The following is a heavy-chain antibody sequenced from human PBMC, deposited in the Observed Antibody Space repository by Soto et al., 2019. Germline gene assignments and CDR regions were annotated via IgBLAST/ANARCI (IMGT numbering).Heavy chain of an antibody. D-gene: IGHD5-18*01. Sequence: PGGSLRLSCAASGFTFTNYAMNWVRQAPGKGLEWVSSINPSGSGTYYADSVKGRFTISRDNSKNTLYLQMNSLRAEDTAVYYCAARRYSFGYDYWGQGALVTVSS. CDR3: AARRYSFGYDY. CDR1: GFTFTNYA. V-gene: IGHV3-23*01. CDR2: INPSGSGT. J-gene: IGHJ4*02.